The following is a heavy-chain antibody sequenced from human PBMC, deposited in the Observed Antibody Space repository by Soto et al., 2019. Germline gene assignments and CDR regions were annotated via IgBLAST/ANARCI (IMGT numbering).Heavy chain of an antibody. CDR3: ARRPVSGTLFDP. J-gene: IGHJ5*02. CDR2: IYYSGST. D-gene: IGHD3-16*01. CDR1: GGSISSYY. Sequence: SETLSLTCTVSGGSISSYYWSWIRQPPGKGLEWIGYIYYSGSTNYNPSLKSRVTISVDTSKNQFSLKLSSVTAADTAVYYCARRPVSGTLFDPWGQGTLVTVSS. V-gene: IGHV4-59*08.